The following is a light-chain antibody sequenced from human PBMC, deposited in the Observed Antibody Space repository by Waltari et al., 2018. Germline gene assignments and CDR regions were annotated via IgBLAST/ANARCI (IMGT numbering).Light chain of an antibody. CDR1: SGHSRNI. Sequence: QLVLTQSPSASASLGASVKLTCPLSSGHSRNIIAWLRQQPGKGPRYLMQVNSDGSHRKGDEIPDRFSGSSSGAERYLTISSLQSEDEADYYCETGGHGTWVFGGGTKLTVL. V-gene: IGLV4-69*01. J-gene: IGLJ3*02. CDR2: VNSDGSH. CDR3: ETGGHGTWV.